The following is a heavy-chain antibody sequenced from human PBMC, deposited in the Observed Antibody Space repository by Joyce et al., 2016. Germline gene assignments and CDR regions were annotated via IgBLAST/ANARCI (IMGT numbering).Heavy chain of an antibody. D-gene: IGHD3-10*01. J-gene: IGHJ6*02. V-gene: IGHV4-59*01. CDR3: ARDAANYCGSGPLYYYGVDV. Sequence: VQLQETLSLSCNVSGGSISGYYWSWIRQPPEKGLEWIGYIYYSGGTNYNPSLKSRVTISVDSSKNQFSLKLTSVTAADAAVYFCARDAANYCGSGPLYYYGVDVWGQGTTVTVSS. CDR1: GGSISGYY. CDR2: IYYSGGT.